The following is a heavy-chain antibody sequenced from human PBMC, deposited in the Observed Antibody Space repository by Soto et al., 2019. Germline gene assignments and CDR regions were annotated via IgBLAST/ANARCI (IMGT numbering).Heavy chain of an antibody. Sequence: PSETLSLTCTVSGGSISNPDHYWSWIRQPPGKGLEWIGSIFYNGDTSYNPSLESRLSISVDTSKNQFSLSLSSVTASDTAVYFCAREGRLQSLGYCGQRTLVTVSS. CDR3: AREGRLQSLGY. J-gene: IGHJ4*02. V-gene: IGHV4-30-4*01. CDR2: IFYNGDT. D-gene: IGHD4-4*01. CDR1: GGSISNPDHY.